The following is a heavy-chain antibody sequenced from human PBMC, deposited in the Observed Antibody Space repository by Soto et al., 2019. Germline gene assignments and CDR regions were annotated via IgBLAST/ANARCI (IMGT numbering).Heavy chain of an antibody. J-gene: IGHJ3*02. D-gene: IGHD3-10*01. Sequence: PSETLSLTCTVSGGSISSSSYYWGWIRQPPGKGLEWIGSIYYSGSTYYNPSLKSRVTISVDTSKNQFSLKLSSVTAADTAVYYCARAMSRRITMIRGVKGRAFGIWGQGTMVTVSS. CDR1: GGSISSSSYY. CDR2: IYYSGST. CDR3: ARAMSRRITMIRGVKGRAFGI. V-gene: IGHV4-39*01.